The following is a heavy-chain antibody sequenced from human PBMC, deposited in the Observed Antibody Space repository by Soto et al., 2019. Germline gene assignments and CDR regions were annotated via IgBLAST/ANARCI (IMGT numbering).Heavy chain of an antibody. D-gene: IGHD6-13*01. J-gene: IGHJ6*02. CDR1: GFTFSSYG. CDR2: ISYDGSNK. Sequence: QVQLVESGGGVVQPGRSLRLSCAASGFTFSSYGMHWVRQAPGKGLEWVAVISYDGSNKYYADSVKGRFTISRDNSKNTLYLQMNSLRAEDTAVYYCAKVHSSSWYNYYGMDVWGQGTTVTVSS. V-gene: IGHV3-30*18. CDR3: AKVHSSSWYNYYGMDV.